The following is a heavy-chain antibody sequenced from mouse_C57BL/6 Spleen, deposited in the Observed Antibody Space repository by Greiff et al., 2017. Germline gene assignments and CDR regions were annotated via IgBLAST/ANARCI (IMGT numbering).Heavy chain of an antibody. CDR3: ARRGDSTDYGNAMDY. Sequence: QVQLQQPGPELVKPGASVKLSCKASGYTFTSYWMQWVKQRPGQGLEWIGEIDPSDSYTNYNHKFKGKATLAVDTSSSTAYMQLSILTSEDSAVYYCARRGDSTDYGNAMDYWGQGSSVTVSS. CDR2: IDPSDSYT. CDR1: GYTFTSYW. V-gene: IGHV1-50*01. D-gene: IGHD3-2*02. J-gene: IGHJ4*01.